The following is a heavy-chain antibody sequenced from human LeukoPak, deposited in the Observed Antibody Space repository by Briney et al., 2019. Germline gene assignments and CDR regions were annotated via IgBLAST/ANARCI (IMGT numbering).Heavy chain of an antibody. CDR2: IIPIFGTA. CDR1: GGTFSSYA. V-gene: IGHV1-69*01. CDR3: ARDPPGGYYDSSGYYPPYYYYMDV. D-gene: IGHD3-22*01. J-gene: IGHJ6*03. Sequence: ASVKVSCKASGGTFSSYAISWVRQAPGQGLEWMGGIIPIFGTANYAQKFQGGVTITADESTSTAYMELSSLRSEDTAVYYCARDPPGGYYDSSGYYPPYYYYMDVWGKGTTVTVSS.